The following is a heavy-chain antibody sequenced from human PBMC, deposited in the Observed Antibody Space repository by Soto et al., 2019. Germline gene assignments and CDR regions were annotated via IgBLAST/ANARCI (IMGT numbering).Heavy chain of an antibody. J-gene: IGHJ6*02. D-gene: IGHD3-16*01. CDR2: IIPIFGTA. Sequence: SVKVSCKASGGTFSSYAISWVRQAPGQGLEWMGGIIPIFGTANYAQKFQGRVTITADESTSTAYMELSSLRSEDTAVYYCARPHGGNYYYYGMDVWGQGTTVTVSS. V-gene: IGHV1-69*13. CDR1: GGTFSSYA. CDR3: ARPHGGNYYYYGMDV.